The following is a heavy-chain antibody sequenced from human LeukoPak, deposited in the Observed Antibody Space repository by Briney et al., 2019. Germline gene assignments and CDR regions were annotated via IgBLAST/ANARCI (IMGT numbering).Heavy chain of an antibody. CDR2: ISAYNGNT. CDR1: GYTFTNYG. V-gene: IGHV1-18*01. Sequence: ASVTVSCKASGYTFTNYGISWVRQAPGQGLEWVGWISAYNGNTNYAQKLQGRVTMTRDTSTSTVYMELSSLRSEDTAVYYCAREAYDSGSFRTDYYYMDVWGKGTTVTISS. J-gene: IGHJ6*03. D-gene: IGHD3-10*01. CDR3: AREAYDSGSFRTDYYYMDV.